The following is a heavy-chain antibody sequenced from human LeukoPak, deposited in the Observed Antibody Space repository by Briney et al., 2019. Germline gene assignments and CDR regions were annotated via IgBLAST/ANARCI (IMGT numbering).Heavy chain of an antibody. CDR2: ISGSGGST. CDR1: GFTFSSYA. CDR3: AKATEWLVPNWFDP. V-gene: IGHV3-23*01. D-gene: IGHD6-19*01. J-gene: IGHJ5*02. Sequence: PGASLRLSCAASGFTFSSYAMSWVHQAPGKGLEWVSAISGSGGSTYYADSVKGRFTISRDNSKNTLYLQMNSLRAEDTAVYYCAKATEWLVPNWFDPWGQGTLVTVSS.